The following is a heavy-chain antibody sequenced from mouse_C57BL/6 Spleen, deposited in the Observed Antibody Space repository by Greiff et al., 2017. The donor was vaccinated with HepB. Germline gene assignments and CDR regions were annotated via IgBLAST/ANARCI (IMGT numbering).Heavy chain of an antibody. CDR1: GFTFSDYG. CDR2: ISNLAYSI. Sequence: EVHLVESGGGLVQPGGSLKLSCAASGFTFSDYGMAWVRQAPRKGPEWVAFISNLAYSIYYADTVTGRFTLSRENAKNTLYLEISSLRSEDTAMYYGARWGYGSYYFDYWGQGTTLTVSS. V-gene: IGHV5-15*01. J-gene: IGHJ2*01. CDR3: ARWGYGSYYFDY. D-gene: IGHD1-1*01.